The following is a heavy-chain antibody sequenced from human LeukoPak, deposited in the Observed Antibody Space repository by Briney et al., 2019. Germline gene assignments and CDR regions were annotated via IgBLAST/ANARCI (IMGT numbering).Heavy chain of an antibody. V-gene: IGHV4-61*02. CDR1: GGSISSGSYY. CDR3: ARVEGARHFDF. Sequence: SETLSLTCTVSGGSISSGSYYWSWIRQPAGKGLEWIGRSYTSGSTNYNPSLKSRVTISVGTSKNQFSLTLNSVTAADTAVYYCARVEGARHFDFWGQGTLVTVSS. J-gene: IGHJ4*02. CDR2: SYTSGST. D-gene: IGHD1-26*01.